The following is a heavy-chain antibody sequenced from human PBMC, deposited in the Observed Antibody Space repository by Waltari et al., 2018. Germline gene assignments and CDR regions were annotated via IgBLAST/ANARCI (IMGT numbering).Heavy chain of an antibody. CDR3: ARRSGFVPWVRSLDY. CDR1: GGSFSGYY. CDR2: INHSGST. J-gene: IGHJ4*02. Sequence: QVQLQQWGAGLLKPSETLSLTCAVYGGSFSGYYWSWIRQPPGKGLERIGEINHSGSTNYNPSLKSRVTISVDTSKNQFSLKLSSVTAADTAVYYCARRSGFVPWVRSLDYWGQGTLVTVSS. D-gene: IGHD6-19*01. V-gene: IGHV4-34*01.